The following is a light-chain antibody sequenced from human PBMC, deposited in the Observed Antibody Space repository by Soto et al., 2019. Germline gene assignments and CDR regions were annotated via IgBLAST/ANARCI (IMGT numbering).Light chain of an antibody. CDR3: TSYAGSNNFDV. Sequence: QSALTQPPSASGPPGQSVTISCTGTSSDVGGYNFVSWYQQHPGKAPKLIIYEVSKRPSGVPDRFSGSKSGNTASLTVSGLQAEDEADYYCTSYAGSNNFDVFGTGTKVTVL. CDR2: EVS. V-gene: IGLV2-8*01. J-gene: IGLJ1*01. CDR1: SSDVGGYNF.